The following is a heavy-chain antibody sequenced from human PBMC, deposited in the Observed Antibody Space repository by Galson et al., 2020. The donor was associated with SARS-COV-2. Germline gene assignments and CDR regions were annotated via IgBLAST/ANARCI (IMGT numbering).Heavy chain of an antibody. V-gene: IGHV4-34*01. J-gene: IGHJ4*02. CDR3: ARVGDGYNSGFDY. Sequence: SETLSLTCAVYGGSFSGYYWTWIRQPPGKGLEWIGDINHSGSTNHNPSLKSRVTISVDTPKNQFSLKLSSVTAADPAVYYCARVGDGYNSGFDYWGQGTLVTVSS. CDR1: GGSFSGYY. D-gene: IGHD5-12*01. CDR2: INHSGST.